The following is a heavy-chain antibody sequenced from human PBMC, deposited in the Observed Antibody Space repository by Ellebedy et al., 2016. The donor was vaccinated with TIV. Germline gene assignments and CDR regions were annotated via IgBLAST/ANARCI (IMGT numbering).Heavy chain of an antibody. CDR1: GFDFRSHW. Sequence: ETLSLTCAASGFDFRSHWMHWVRQVPGKGLVWLSRVNSDGTDTSYADSVKGRFTISKDNAKNTLYLQMNNLRAEDTALYYCVRDIIVAGSYGKDAWGQGTTVTVSS. V-gene: IGHV3-74*01. J-gene: IGHJ6*02. CDR3: VRDIIVAGSYGKDA. CDR2: VNSDGTDT. D-gene: IGHD5-12*01.